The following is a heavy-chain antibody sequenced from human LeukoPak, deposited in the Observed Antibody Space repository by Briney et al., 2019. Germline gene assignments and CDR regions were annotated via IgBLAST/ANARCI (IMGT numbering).Heavy chain of an antibody. CDR3: ARDIVVVPAATDYYYYYMDV. D-gene: IGHD2-2*01. CDR2: IYYSGST. CDR1: GGSISSYY. J-gene: IGHJ6*03. Sequence: SETLSLTCTVSGGSISSYYRSWIRQPPGKGLEWIGYIYYSGSTNYNHSLKSRVTISVDTSKNQFSLKLSSVTAADTAVYYCARDIVVVPAATDYYYYYMDVWGKGTTVTVSS. V-gene: IGHV4-59*13.